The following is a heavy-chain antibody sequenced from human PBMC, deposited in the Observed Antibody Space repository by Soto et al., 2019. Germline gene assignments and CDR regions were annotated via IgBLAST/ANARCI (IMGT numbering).Heavy chain of an antibody. D-gene: IGHD3-3*01. CDR2: ISYDGSNK. V-gene: IGHV3-30*18. J-gene: IGHJ6*02. CDR1: GFTFSSYG. Sequence: QVQLVESGGGVVQPGRSLRLSCAASGFTFSSYGMHWVRQAPGKGLEWVAVISYDGSNKYYADSVKGRFTISRDNSKNTLYLQMNSLRAEDTAMYYCAKEYDFWDWGQGTTVTVSS. CDR3: AKEYDFWD.